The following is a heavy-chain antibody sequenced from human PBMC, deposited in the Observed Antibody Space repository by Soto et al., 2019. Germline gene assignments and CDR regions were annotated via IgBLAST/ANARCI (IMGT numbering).Heavy chain of an antibody. V-gene: IGHV3-23*01. CDR3: AKDQYTYGYGEDSFDC. D-gene: IGHD5-12*01. CDR2: ISGSGGGT. Sequence: EVQLLESGGGLVQPGGSLRLSCVASGFSFVDYAMSWVRQAPGKGLEWVSAISGSGGGTYYADAVRGRFTISRDNSKNSPFLQIVTLRVYNTAIYSCAKDQYTYGYGEDSFDCGGKETLVTVSS. CDR1: GFSFVDYA. J-gene: IGHJ4*02.